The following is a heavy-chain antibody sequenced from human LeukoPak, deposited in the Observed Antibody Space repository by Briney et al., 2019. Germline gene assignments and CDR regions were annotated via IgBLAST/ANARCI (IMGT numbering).Heavy chain of an antibody. D-gene: IGHD6-6*01. Sequence: GESLKISCQGSGYSFTSYWIGWVRQMPGKGLEWMGIIYPGDSDTRYSPSFQGQVTISADKSISTAYLQWSSLKASDTAMYYCARAMYSSSSSVDYWGQGTLVTVSS. CDR3: ARAMYSSSSSVDY. CDR1: GYSFTSYW. V-gene: IGHV5-51*01. J-gene: IGHJ4*02. CDR2: IYPGDSDT.